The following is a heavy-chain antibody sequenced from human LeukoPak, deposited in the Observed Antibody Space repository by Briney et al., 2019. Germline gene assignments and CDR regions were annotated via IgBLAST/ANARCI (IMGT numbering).Heavy chain of an antibody. CDR2: IYSGGST. J-gene: IGHJ4*02. D-gene: IGHD6-19*01. V-gene: IGHV3-53*01. Sequence: GGSLRLSCAASGFTVSSNYMSWVRQAPGKGLEWVSVIYSGGSTYYADSVKGRFTISRDNSKNTLYLQMNSLRAEDTAVYYCARVSSSGWLWYFDYWGQGTLVTVSS. CDR1: GFTVSSNY. CDR3: ARVSSSGWLWYFDY.